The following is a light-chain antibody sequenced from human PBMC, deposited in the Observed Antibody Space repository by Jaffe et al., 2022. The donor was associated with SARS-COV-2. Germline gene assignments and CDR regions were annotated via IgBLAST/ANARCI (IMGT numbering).Light chain of an antibody. V-gene: IGKV1-12*01. CDR3: QQANSLPIT. CDR2: AAS. CDR1: QDISSW. Sequence: DIQMTQSPSAVSASVGDRVTITCRASQDISSWLAWYQQKPGKPPKLLIYAASSLQSGVPSRFSGSGSGTDFTLTINSLQPEDFATYYCQQANSLPITFGPGTKVEIK. J-gene: IGKJ3*01.